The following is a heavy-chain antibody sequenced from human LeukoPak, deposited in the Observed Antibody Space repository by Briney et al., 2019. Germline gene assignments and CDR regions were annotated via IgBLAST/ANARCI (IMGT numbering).Heavy chain of an antibody. V-gene: IGHV3-74*01. J-gene: IGHJ3*02. D-gene: IGHD1-26*01. CDR3: ARGWPVGAYAFDI. CDR1: GFTFSIYW. Sequence: GGSLRLSCAASGFTFSIYWMHWVRQAPGKGLVWVSRINSDGSTTDYADSVKGRFTISRDNAKNTLYLQMDSLRAEDTAVYYCARGWPVGAYAFDIWGQGTMVTVSS. CDR2: INSDGSTT.